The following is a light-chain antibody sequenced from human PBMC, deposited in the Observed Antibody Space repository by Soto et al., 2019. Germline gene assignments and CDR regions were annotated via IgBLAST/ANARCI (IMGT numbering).Light chain of an antibody. Sequence: IQVTQSPSSLSASVGDRVTITFRTSQGIRSALGWYQQKPGKVPKLLIYAASTLQSGFPSRFSGSGSGTEFTLTISSLQPDDFATYYCQQYNTFLTFGGGTKVDIK. V-gene: IGKV1-17*01. CDR2: AAS. CDR1: QGIRSA. J-gene: IGKJ4*01. CDR3: QQYNTFLT.